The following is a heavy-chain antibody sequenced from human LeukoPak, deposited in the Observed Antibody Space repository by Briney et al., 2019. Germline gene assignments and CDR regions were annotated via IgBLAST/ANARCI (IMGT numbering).Heavy chain of an antibody. CDR2: ISWNSGSI. Sequence: QPGRSLRLSCAASGFTFDDYAMHWVRQAPGKGLEWVSGISWNSGSIGYADSVKGRFTISRDNAKNSLYLQMNSLRAEDTALYYCAKGGRSITMVRGPFDPWGQGTLVTVSS. V-gene: IGHV3-9*01. CDR1: GFTFDDYA. D-gene: IGHD3-10*01. CDR3: AKGGRSITMVRGPFDP. J-gene: IGHJ5*02.